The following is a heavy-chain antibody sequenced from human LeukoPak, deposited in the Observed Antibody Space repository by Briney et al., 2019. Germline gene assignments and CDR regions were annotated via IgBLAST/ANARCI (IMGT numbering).Heavy chain of an antibody. V-gene: IGHV4-4*09. J-gene: IGHJ3*02. CDR1: GGSTSSYY. D-gene: IGHD3-22*01. Sequence: SETLSLTCTVSGGSTSSYYWSWIRQPPGKGLEWIGYIYTSGSTNYNPSLKSRVTISVDTSKNQFSLKLSSVTAADTAVYYCARPGAPYYYDSSGYYHDAFDIWGKGTMVTVSS. CDR3: ARPGAPYYYDSSGYYHDAFDI. CDR2: IYTSGST.